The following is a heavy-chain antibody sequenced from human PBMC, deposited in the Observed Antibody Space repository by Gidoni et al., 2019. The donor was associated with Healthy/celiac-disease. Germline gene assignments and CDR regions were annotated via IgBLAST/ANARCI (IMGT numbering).Heavy chain of an antibody. CDR1: GFSLSTSGVG. D-gene: IGHD2-2*01. J-gene: IGHJ6*02. V-gene: IGHV2-5*01. Sequence: QITLKESGPTLVKPTQTLTLTCTFPGFSLSTSGVGVGRIRQPPGKAVEWLARIYWKDAKRYSPSLTSRLTITKDSSNNQVVLTMTNMDPVNTATYYCAHLRLDIVVVPAAISYYYYYGMDVWGQGTTVTVSS. CDR3: AHLRLDIVVVPAAISYYYYYGMDV. CDR2: IYWKDAK.